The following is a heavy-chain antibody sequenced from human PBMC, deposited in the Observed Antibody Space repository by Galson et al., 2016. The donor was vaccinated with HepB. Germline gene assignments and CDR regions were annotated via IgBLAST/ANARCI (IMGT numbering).Heavy chain of an antibody. J-gene: IGHJ3*02. Sequence: SETLSLTCAVYGGTFTNYYWTWIRRPPGKGLEWIGEINHSGDTNYNWSLKSRVAFSLDTSKNHFSLKLSAVTAGDTAVYFCARASGWDWNDRGAYQIWGQGTMVTVSP. CDR2: INHSGDT. CDR3: ARASGWDWNDRGAYQI. D-gene: IGHD1-1*01. CDR1: GGTFTNYY. V-gene: IGHV4-34*01.